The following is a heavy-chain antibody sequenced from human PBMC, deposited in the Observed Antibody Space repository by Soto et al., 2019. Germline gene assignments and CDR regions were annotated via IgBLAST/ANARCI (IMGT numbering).Heavy chain of an antibody. D-gene: IGHD5-18*01. V-gene: IGHV3-30*18. J-gene: IGHJ6*02. CDR3: AKDSDTAMVYYYYYGMDV. CDR1: GFTFSSYG. Sequence: QVQLVESGGGVVQPGRSLRLSCAASGFTFSSYGMHWVRQAPGQGLEWVAVISYDGSNKYYADSVKGRFTISRDNSKNTLYLQMNSLRAEDTAVYYCAKDSDTAMVYYYYYGMDVWGQGTTVTVSS. CDR2: ISYDGSNK.